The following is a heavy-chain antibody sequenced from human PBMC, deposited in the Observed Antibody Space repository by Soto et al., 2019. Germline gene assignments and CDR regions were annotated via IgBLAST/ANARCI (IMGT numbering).Heavy chain of an antibody. CDR3: AKGGTGYYYYGMDV. CDR1: GFTFSSYG. J-gene: IGHJ6*02. V-gene: IGHV3-30*18. CDR2: ISYDGSNK. Sequence: QVQLVESGGGVVQPGRSLRLSCAASGFTFSSYGMHWVRQAPGKGLEWVAVISYDGSNKYYADSVKGRFTISRDKSKNTRYLQKNRLNAEDTAVYYWAKGGTGYYYYGMDVWGQGTTVTVSS.